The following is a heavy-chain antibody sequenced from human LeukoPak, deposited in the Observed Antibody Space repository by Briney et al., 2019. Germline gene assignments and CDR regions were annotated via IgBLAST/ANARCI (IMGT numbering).Heavy chain of an antibody. CDR1: GGSISSYY. D-gene: IGHD2-2*02. Sequence: SETLTLTCTVSGGSISSYYWSWIRQPPGKGLERIGYIYYSGSTNYNPSLKSRVTISVDTSKNQFSLKLSSVTAADTAVYYCARTGGPAAILTWGQGTLVTVSS. CDR2: IYYSGST. J-gene: IGHJ5*02. V-gene: IGHV4-59*01. CDR3: ARTGGPAAILT.